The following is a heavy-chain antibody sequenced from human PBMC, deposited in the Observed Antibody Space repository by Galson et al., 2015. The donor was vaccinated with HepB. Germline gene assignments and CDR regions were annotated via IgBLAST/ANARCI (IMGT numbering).Heavy chain of an antibody. J-gene: IGHJ6*04. V-gene: IGHV3-23*01. CDR2: ISGSGGST. CDR1: GFTFSSYA. Sequence: SLRLSCAASGFTFSSYAMSWVRQAPGKGLEWVSAISGSGGSTYYADSVKGRFTISRDNSKNTLYLQMNSLRAEDTAVYYCAKDMVRDIVLMVYALSGMDVWGKGTTVTVSS. D-gene: IGHD2-8*01. CDR3: AKDMVRDIVLMVYALSGMDV.